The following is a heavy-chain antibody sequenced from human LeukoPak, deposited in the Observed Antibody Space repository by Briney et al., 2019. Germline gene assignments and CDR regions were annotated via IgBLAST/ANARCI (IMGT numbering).Heavy chain of an antibody. Sequence: GGSLRLSCEVSGFTFRSYWMGWVRQAPGKGLEWVANIKQDGSAKYYVDSVKGRFNISRDSAKNSVFLQMDSLRVEDTAVYYCARDADDHGDSFDYWGQGALVTVSS. D-gene: IGHD4-17*01. CDR2: IKQDGSAK. CDR3: ARDADDHGDSFDY. J-gene: IGHJ4*02. CDR1: GFTFRSYW. V-gene: IGHV3-7*01.